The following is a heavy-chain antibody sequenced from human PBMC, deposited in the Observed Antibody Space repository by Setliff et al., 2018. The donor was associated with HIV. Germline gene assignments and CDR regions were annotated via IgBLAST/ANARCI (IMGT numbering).Heavy chain of an antibody. J-gene: IGHJ6*01. CDR3: ARDPXXXXGMEV. Sequence: GGSLRLSCAASGFTVSSNYMSWVRQAPGKGLEWVSVIYGGGTTHYADSVKGRFIISRDDXESTLFLQMNSLRVDDTAVYYCARDPXXXXGMEVWGQGAXVTXXS. CDR1: GFTVSSNY. CDR2: IYGGGTT. V-gene: IGHV3-66*02.